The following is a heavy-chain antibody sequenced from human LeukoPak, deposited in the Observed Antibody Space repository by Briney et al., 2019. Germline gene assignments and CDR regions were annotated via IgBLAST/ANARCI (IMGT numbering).Heavy chain of an antibody. V-gene: IGHV3-23*01. J-gene: IGHJ4*02. Sequence: PGGSLRLSCAASGFTFSSYAMSWVRQAPGKGLEWVSAISGSGDSTYYADSVKGRFTISRDNSKNTLHLQMNSLRAEDTAVYHCAKGDYGGNSRVYFDYWGQGTLVTVSS. CDR1: GFTFSSYA. CDR3: AKGDYGGNSRVYFDY. D-gene: IGHD4-23*01. CDR2: ISGSGDST.